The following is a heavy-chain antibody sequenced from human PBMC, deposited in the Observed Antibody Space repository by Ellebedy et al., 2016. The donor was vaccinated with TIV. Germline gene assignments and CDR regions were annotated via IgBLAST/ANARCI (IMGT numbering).Heavy chain of an antibody. Sequence: GESLKISCAASGFTFSSYAMTWVRQAPGKGLEWVSSIRGNGDRTYYADSVKGLFTISRDNSKNTLYLQMNSLRAEDTAVYYCEQKRTGHTAVITDYWGQGTLVTVSS. CDR3: EQKRTGHTAVITDY. V-gene: IGHV3-23*01. D-gene: IGHD3-16*01. CDR2: IRGNGDRT. J-gene: IGHJ4*02. CDR1: GFTFSSYA.